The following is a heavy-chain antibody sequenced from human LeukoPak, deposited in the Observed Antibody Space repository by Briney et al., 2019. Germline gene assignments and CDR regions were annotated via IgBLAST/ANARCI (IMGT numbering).Heavy chain of an antibody. D-gene: IGHD1-26*01. V-gene: IGHV3-66*01. CDR2: IYSGGST. J-gene: IGHJ3*02. CDR1: GFTVSSNY. CDR3: ARGELTAHDAFDI. Sequence: GGSLRLSCAASGFTVSSNYMSWVRQAPGKGLEWVSVIYSGGSTYYADSVKGRFTISRDNSKNTLYLQMNSLRAEDTAVYYCARGELTAHDAFDIWGQGTMVTVSS.